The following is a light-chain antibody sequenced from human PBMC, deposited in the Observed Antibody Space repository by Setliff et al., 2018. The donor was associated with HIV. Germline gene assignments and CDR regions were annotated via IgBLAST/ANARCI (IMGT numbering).Light chain of an antibody. Sequence: QSVLTQPPSASGTPGQRVTISCSGSSSNIGSNPVNWYQQLPGTTPKLLIYRNNQRPSGVPDRFSGSKSGTSASLAISGLRSEDEADYYCAAWDDSLSGFYVFGTGTKVTVL. V-gene: IGLV1-47*01. CDR1: SSNIGSNP. CDR3: AAWDDSLSGFYV. J-gene: IGLJ1*01. CDR2: RNN.